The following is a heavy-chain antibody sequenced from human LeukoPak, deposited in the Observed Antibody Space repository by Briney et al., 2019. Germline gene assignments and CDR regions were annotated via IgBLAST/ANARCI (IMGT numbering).Heavy chain of an antibody. V-gene: IGHV3-23*01. CDR1: GFTFNSYA. D-gene: IGHD4-23*01. CDR2: ISDSGGRI. CDR3: AKEGRTTVVFDY. J-gene: IGHJ4*02. Sequence: GGSLRLSCAASGFTFNSYAMTWVRQAPGKGLEWVSLISDSGGRIYYADSVKGRFTISRDNSKNTLYLQMNSLRAEDTAVYYCAKEGRTTVVFDYWGQGTLVTVSS.